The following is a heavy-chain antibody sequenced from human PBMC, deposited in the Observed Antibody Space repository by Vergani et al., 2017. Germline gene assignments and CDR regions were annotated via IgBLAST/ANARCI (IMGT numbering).Heavy chain of an antibody. D-gene: IGHD3-10*01. Sequence: QVQLQQWGAGLLKPSETLSLTCAVYGGSFSGYYWSWIRQPPGKGLEWMGEINHSGSTNYNPSLKSRVTISVDTSKNQFSLKLSSVTAADTAVYYCARAAMVRGVIITPQFDYWGQGTLVTVSS. V-gene: IGHV4-34*01. CDR3: ARAAMVRGVIITPQFDY. CDR1: GGSFSGYY. CDR2: INHSGST. J-gene: IGHJ4*02.